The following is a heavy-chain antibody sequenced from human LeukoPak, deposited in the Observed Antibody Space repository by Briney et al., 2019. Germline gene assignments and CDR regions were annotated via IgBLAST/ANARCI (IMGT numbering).Heavy chain of an antibody. CDR3: ARQKAAAGALRD. D-gene: IGHD6-13*01. J-gene: IGHJ4*02. CDR1: GGSISSYC. V-gene: IGHV4-59*08. Sequence: SETLSLTCTVSGGSISSYCWSWIRQPPGKGLEWIGFIYYSGSTNYNPSLKSRITISVDTSKNQFSLKLSSVTAADTAVYYCARQKAAAGALRDWGQGTLVTVSS. CDR2: IYYSGST.